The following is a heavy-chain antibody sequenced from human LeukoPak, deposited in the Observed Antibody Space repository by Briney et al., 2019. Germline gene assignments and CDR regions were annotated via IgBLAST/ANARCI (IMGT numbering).Heavy chain of an antibody. CDR3: ARGVNYMDV. V-gene: IGHV4-61*02. J-gene: IGHJ6*03. CDR2: IYTSGST. CDR1: GGSISSGSYY. D-gene: IGHD3-3*01. Sequence: PSETLSLTCTVSGGSISSGSYYWSWIRQPAGKGLEWIGRIYTSGSTNYNPSLKSRVTMSVDTSKNQFSLKLSSVTAADTAVYYCARGVNYMDVWGKGTTVTISS.